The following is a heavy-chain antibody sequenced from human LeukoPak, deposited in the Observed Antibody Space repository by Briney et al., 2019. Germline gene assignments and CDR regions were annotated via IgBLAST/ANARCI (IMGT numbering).Heavy chain of an antibody. V-gene: IGHV3-21*01. CDR3: ARLEMATKRPIDY. CDR1: GFTFSSYS. D-gene: IGHD5-24*01. Sequence: GGSLRLSCAASGFTFSSYSMNWVRQAPGKGLEWVSSISSSSSYIYYADSVKGRFTISRDNAKNLLYLQMNNLRAEDTAVYYCARLEMATKRPIDYWGQGTLVTVSS. J-gene: IGHJ4*02. CDR2: ISSSSSYI.